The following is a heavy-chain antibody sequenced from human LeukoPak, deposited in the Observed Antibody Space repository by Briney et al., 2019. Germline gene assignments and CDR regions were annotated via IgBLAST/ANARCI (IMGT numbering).Heavy chain of an antibody. CDR3: AKGGSFDY. CDR1: GFTFSSYG. J-gene: IGHJ4*02. Sequence: GGSLRLSCAASGFTFSSYGMHWVRQAPGKGLEWVAVISYDGSNKYYADSVKGRFTISRDNSKNALYLQMNSLRAEDTAVYYCAKGGSFDYWGQGTLVTVSS. CDR2: ISYDGSNK. D-gene: IGHD5-12*01. V-gene: IGHV3-30*18.